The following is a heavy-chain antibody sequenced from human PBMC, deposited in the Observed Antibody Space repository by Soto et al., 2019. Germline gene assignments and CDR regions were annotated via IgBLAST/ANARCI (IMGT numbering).Heavy chain of an antibody. D-gene: IGHD3-22*01. CDR3: AIGTQRNYYDSSGYYFDLDY. Sequence: GGSLRLSCAASGFTFSSYAMHWVRQAPGKGLEWVAVISYDGSNKYYADSMKGRFTITRDNSKNTLYLQMNSLRAEDTAVYYCAIGTQRNYYDSSGYYFDLDYWGQGTLVTVSS. CDR1: GFTFSSYA. V-gene: IGHV3-30-3*01. J-gene: IGHJ4*02. CDR2: ISYDGSNK.